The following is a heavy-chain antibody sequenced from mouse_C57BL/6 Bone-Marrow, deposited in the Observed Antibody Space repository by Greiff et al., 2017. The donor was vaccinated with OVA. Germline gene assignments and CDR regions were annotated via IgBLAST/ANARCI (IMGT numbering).Heavy chain of an antibody. V-gene: IGHV5-6*01. Sequence: VQLKESGGDLVKPGGSLKLSCAASGFTFSSYGMSWVRQTPDKRLEWVATISSGGSYTYYPDSVQGRFTISRDNAKNTLYLQMSSVKSEDTAMYYCARHRHYFDYWGQGTTLTVSS. CDR3: ARHRHYFDY. J-gene: IGHJ2*01. CDR1: GFTFSSYG. CDR2: ISSGGSYT.